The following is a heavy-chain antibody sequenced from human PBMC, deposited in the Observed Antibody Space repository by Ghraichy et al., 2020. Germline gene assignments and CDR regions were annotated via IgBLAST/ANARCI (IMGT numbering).Heavy chain of an antibody. V-gene: IGHV3-23*01. D-gene: IGHD2-15*01. CDR3: AKDDCSGGSCYSGYFDY. CDR2: ISGSGGST. Sequence: GGSLRLSCAASGFTFSSYAMSWVRQAPWKGLEWVSAISGSGGSTYYADSVKGRFTISRDNSKNTLYLQMNSLRAEDTAVYYCAKDDCSGGSCYSGYFDYWGQGTLVTVSS. CDR1: GFTFSSYA. J-gene: IGHJ4*02.